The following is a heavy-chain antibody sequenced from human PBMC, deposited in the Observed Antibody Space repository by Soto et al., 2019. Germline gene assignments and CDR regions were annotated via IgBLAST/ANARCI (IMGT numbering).Heavy chain of an antibody. J-gene: IGHJ4*02. V-gene: IGHV3-48*03. D-gene: IGHD2-2*01. CDR2: ISVSGNII. CDR1: GFTFSTYG. Sequence: GGSLRLSCAASGFTFSTYGFNWVRQAPGRGLEWISYISVSGNIIKYAESVKGRFTISRDNADNSLHLHMSNLRVDDTALYFCVRDTMRASAAASLDYWGQRTQVTVSS. CDR3: VRDTMRASAAASLDY.